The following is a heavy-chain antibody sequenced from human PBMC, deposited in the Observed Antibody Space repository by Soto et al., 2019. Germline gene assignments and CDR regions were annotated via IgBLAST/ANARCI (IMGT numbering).Heavy chain of an antibody. J-gene: IGHJ6*02. Sequence: AASVKVSCKASGYTFTGYYMHWVRQAPGQGLEGMGWINPNSGGTNYAQKFQGWVTMTRDTSISTAYMEMSRLRSDDTAVYYCARDGDFWSGYYTPRSGSYGMDVWGQGTTVTVSS. CDR3: ARDGDFWSGYYTPRSGSYGMDV. V-gene: IGHV1-2*04. D-gene: IGHD3-3*01. CDR2: INPNSGGT. CDR1: GYTFTGYY.